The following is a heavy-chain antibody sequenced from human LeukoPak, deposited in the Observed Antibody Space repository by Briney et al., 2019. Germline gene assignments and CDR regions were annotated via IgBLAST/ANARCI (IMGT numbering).Heavy chain of an antibody. CDR3: ARDCGAGGIAVAELDY. CDR1: GYTFTGYY. D-gene: IGHD6-19*01. J-gene: IGHJ4*02. Sequence: ASVKVSCKASGYTFTGYYMHWVRQAPGQGLEWMGWINPNSGGTNYAQKFQGRVTMTRDTSISTAYMELSRLRSDDTAVYYCARDCGAGGIAVAELDYWGQGTLVTVSS. V-gene: IGHV1-2*02. CDR2: INPNSGGT.